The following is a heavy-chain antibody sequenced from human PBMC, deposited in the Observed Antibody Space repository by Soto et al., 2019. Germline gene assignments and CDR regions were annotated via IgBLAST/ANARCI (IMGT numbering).Heavy chain of an antibody. V-gene: IGHV5-51*01. CDR1: GYSFTSYW. CDR3: ARQQPGELLCTPSWFDP. CDR2: IYPGDSDT. J-gene: IGHJ5*02. D-gene: IGHD3-10*01. Sequence: GESLKISCKGSGYSFTSYWIGWVRQMPGKGLEWMGIIYPGDSDTRYSPSFQGQVTISADKSISTAYLQWSSLKASDTAMYYCARQQPGELLCTPSWFDPWGQGTLVTVSS.